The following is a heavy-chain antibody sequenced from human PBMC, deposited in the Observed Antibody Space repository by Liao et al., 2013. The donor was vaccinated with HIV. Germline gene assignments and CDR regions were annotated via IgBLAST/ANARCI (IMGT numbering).Heavy chain of an antibody. CDR1: GGSINSGSYF. J-gene: IGHJ3*02. CDR2: LSTSGTS. D-gene: IGHD3-3*01. Sequence: QVQLQESGPGLVKPSQTLSLTCTVSGGSINSGSYFWTWIRQPAGKGLEWIGRLSTSGTSTYNPSLKSRVTILGDSSKNHFSLRLSSVTAADAAVYYCARVGPNGVDGFDIWGQGTMVTVSS. CDR3: ARVGPNGVDGFDI. V-gene: IGHV4-61*02.